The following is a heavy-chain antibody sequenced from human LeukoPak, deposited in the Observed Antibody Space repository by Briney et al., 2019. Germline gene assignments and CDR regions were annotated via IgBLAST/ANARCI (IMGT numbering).Heavy chain of an antibody. CDR1: GYSFASYW. CDR2: IHPNDGSS. D-gene: IGHD2/OR15-2a*01. J-gene: IGHJ4*02. Sequence: GESLRISCKASGYSFASYWIGWVRQMSGKGLAWMAIIHPNDGSSIYSPSFEGQVTISADKSINTAYLEWSTLKASDTAIYYCARHNNWAFDYWDRGTLLTVSS. CDR3: ARHNNWAFDY. V-gene: IGHV5-51*01.